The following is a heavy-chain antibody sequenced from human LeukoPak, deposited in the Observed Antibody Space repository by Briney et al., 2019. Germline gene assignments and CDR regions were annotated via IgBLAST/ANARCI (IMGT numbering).Heavy chain of an antibody. V-gene: IGHV3-33*08. CDR3: ARDQRFFYGMDV. J-gene: IGHJ6*02. D-gene: IGHD3-3*01. CDR1: GFTFGNHG. CDR2: IWYDGSNK. Sequence: GGSLRLSCAASGFTFGNHGMHWVRQAPGKGLEWVAVIWYDGSNKYYADSVKGRFTISRDNSKNTLYLQMNSLRAEDTAVYYCARDQRFFYGMDVWGQGTTVTVSS.